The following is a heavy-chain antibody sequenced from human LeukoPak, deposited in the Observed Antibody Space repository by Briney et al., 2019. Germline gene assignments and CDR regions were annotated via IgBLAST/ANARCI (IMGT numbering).Heavy chain of an antibody. Sequence: PSETLSLTCTVSGGSINSFYWSWIRQPPGKGLEWIGYIYDSGSTNSTPSLKIRATISVDTSKNQLSLRLSSVTAADTAVYYCARDRTMGAAYYHYGMDVWGQGTTVTVSS. CDR3: ARDRTMGAAYYHYGMDV. CDR1: GGSINSFY. D-gene: IGHD3-10*01. J-gene: IGHJ6*02. CDR2: IYDSGST. V-gene: IGHV4-59*01.